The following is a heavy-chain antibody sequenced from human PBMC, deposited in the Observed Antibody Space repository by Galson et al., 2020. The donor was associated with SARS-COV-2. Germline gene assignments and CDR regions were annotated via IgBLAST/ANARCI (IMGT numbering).Heavy chain of an antibody. CDR1: GFTFTTSA. CDR3: AAFIARPAY. D-gene: IGHD6-6*01. J-gene: IGHJ4*02. V-gene: IGHV1-58*01. CDR2: IVVGSGKT. Sequence: SVKVSCKASGFTFTTSAVQWVRQARGQRLEWIGWIVVGSGKTNYAQKFQERVSITRDMSRTTAYMELSSLRYEDTSVYYWAAFIARPAYWGQGTLVTVSS.